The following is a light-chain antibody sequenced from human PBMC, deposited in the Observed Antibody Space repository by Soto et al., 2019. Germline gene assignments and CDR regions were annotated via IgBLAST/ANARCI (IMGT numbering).Light chain of an antibody. J-gene: IGKJ5*01. CDR1: RSISSW. CDR2: KAS. Sequence: DIQMPQSPSTLSASVGDRVTITCRASRSISSWLAWYQQKPGKAPKLLIYKASSLESGVPSRFSGSGSGTDYTLTISSLQPEDFATYYCQQSYRTPTFGQVTRPAIK. CDR3: QQSYRTPT. V-gene: IGKV1-5*03.